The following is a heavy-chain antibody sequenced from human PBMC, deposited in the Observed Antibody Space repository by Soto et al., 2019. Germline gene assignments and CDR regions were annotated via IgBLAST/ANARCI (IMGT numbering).Heavy chain of an antibody. CDR3: STQAIDFWRVYPQYYMDV. D-gene: IGHD3-3*01. J-gene: IGHJ6*03. V-gene: IGHV3-73*01. Sequence: EVQLVESGGGLVQPGGSLTLSCAASGFTFSVSALHWVRHPSGRGLEWVGRIRSRGNNYATAYAASMDGRFTISRDDSKNTAYLQLNSLKTEDTAVYYCSTQAIDFWRVYPQYYMDVLGKGTTVTVS. CDR2: IRSRGNNYAT. CDR1: GFTFSVSA.